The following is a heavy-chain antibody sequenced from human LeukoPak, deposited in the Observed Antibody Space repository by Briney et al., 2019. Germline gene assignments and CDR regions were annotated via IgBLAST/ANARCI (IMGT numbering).Heavy chain of an antibody. CDR1: GGSMSPYH. CDR2: IYYSGST. Sequence: PSETLSLTCTVSGGSMSPYHWGWIRQPPGKGLEWTGYIYYSGSTNYNPSLKSRVTISVDTSKNQFSLKLSSVTAADTAVYYCAREGYSNYVGYWGQGTLVTVSS. V-gene: IGHV4-59*12. D-gene: IGHD4-11*01. J-gene: IGHJ4*02. CDR3: AREGYSNYVGY.